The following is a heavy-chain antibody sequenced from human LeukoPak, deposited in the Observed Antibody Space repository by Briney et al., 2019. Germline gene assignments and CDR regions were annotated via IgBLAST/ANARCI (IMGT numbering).Heavy chain of an antibody. J-gene: IGHJ5*02. CDR1: RGSISSGDYY. CDR3: ARRRSGNNWFEP. V-gene: IGHV4-39*01. CDR2: INYSGTT. D-gene: IGHD3-10*01. Sequence: PSETLSLTCTVSRGSISSGDYYWGCVRQPPGEGLEWIASINYSGTTFYNPSLKSRVTISVDTSENQFSLKLSSVTAADTALYYCARRRSGNNWFEPWGQGTLVTVSS.